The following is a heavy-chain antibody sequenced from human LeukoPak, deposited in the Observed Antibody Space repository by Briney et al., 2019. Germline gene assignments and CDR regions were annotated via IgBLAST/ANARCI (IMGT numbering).Heavy chain of an antibody. CDR3: ARDSTAAIFSPSNWFDP. CDR1: GFTFSSYG. J-gene: IGHJ5*02. V-gene: IGHV3-33*01. CDR2: IWYDGSNK. Sequence: PGGSLRLSCAASGFTFSSYGMHWVRQAPDKGLEWVAVIWYDGSNKYYADSVKGRFTISRDNSKNTLYLQMNSLRAEDTAVYYCARDSTAAIFSPSNWFDPWGQGTLVTVSS. D-gene: IGHD2-2*02.